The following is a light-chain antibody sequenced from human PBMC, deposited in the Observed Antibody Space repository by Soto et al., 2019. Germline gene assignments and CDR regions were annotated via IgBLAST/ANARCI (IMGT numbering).Light chain of an antibody. CDR2: GAS. V-gene: IGKV3-20*01. CDR3: QQYGSSPGT. J-gene: IGKJ1*01. CDR1: QSVSSSY. Sequence: DSVWRQSPGTLSLSPGERATLSCRASQSVSSSYLAWYQQKPGQAPRLLIYGASSRATGIPDRFSGSGSGTDFTLTISRLEPEDFAVYYCQQYGSSPGTFGQGSKVDIK.